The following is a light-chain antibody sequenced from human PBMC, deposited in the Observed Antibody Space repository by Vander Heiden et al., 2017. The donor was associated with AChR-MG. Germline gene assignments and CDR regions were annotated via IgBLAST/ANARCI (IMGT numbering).Light chain of an antibody. CDR3: NSRDSDGHHVL. CDR1: SLRTYY. V-gene: IGLV3-19*01. J-gene: IGLJ3*02. Sequence: SSELTQDPAVSVAFGQTVRITCQGDSLRTYYASWYPQKPGQAPVFVIYSNNNRPSGNPERFSGSNSVNTASLTITGAQAEDEADYYCNSRDSDGHHVLFGGGTKLTVL. CDR2: SNN.